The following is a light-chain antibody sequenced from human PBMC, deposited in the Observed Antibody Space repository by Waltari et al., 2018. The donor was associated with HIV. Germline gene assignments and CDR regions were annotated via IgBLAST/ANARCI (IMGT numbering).Light chain of an antibody. V-gene: IGLV2-14*01. CDR3: SSYTSSSTYV. J-gene: IGLJ1*01. CDR2: EVT. CDR1: SSDVGGYNY. Sequence: QSALTQPASVSGSPGQSITISCTGASSDVGGYNYVSWYQQHPGKAPKLMIHEVTNRPSGLSNRFSGSKSGNTASLTISGLQAEDEADYYCSSYTSSSTYVFGTGTKVTVL.